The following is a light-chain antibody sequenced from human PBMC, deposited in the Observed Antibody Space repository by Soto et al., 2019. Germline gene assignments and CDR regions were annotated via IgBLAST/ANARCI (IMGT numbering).Light chain of an antibody. CDR2: GAS. Sequence: LLKQSPGTLSLSPGERATLSCRARQSIXKSFGWYQQKPGQAPRLLIXGASSRATGIPDRFSGSGSGTDFTLTISSLEPEDFAVYFCQHFGSSPTVTFGQGTRLEIK. J-gene: IGKJ5*01. CDR3: QHFGSSPTVT. CDR1: QSIXKS. V-gene: IGKV3-20*01.